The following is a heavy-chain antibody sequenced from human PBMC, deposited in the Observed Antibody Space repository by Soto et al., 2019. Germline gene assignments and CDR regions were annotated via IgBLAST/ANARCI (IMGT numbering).Heavy chain of an antibody. D-gene: IGHD2-2*01. V-gene: IGHV1-69*06. CDR3: LVVPAAITFDY. Sequence: GASVKVSCKASGGTFSSYAISWVLQAPGQGLEWMGGIIPIFGTANYAQKFQGRVTITADKSTSTAYMELSSLRSEDTAVYYCLVVPAAITFDYWGQGTLVTVSS. CDR2: IIPIFGTA. CDR1: GGTFSSYA. J-gene: IGHJ4*02.